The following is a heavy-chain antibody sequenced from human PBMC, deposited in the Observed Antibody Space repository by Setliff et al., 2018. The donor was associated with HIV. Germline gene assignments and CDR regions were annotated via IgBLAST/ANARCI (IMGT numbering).Heavy chain of an antibody. Sequence: SETLSLTCAVSADSIGTNHWWNWVRQPPGKGLGWIGEISQSGKTNYHPSLKSRITISMEASKTHFSLTLNSVTAADTAVYYCARAVAASDTSVVDYWGQGIQVTVSS. CDR2: ISQSGKT. CDR3: ARAVAASDTSVVDY. CDR1: ADSIGTNHW. J-gene: IGHJ4*02. D-gene: IGHD6-13*01. V-gene: IGHV4-4*02.